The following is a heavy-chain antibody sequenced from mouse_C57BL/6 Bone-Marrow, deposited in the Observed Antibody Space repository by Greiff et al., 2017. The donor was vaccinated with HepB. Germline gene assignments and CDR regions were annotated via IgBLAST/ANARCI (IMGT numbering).Heavy chain of an antibody. CDR2: ISYDGSN. CDR1: GYSITSGYY. V-gene: IGHV3-6*01. D-gene: IGHD2-1*01. Sequence: EVQVVESGPGLVKPSQSLSLTCSVTGYSITSGYYWNWIRQFPGNKLEWMGYISYDGSNNYNPSLENRISITRDTSKNQFFLKLNSVTTEDTATYYCASIYGNGLDYWGQGTTLTVSS. J-gene: IGHJ2*01. CDR3: ASIYGNGLDY.